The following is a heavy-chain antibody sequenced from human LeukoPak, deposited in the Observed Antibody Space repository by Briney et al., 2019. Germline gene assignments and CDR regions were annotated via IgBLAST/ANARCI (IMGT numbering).Heavy chain of an antibody. CDR1: GYTFTGYY. D-gene: IGHD6-13*01. V-gene: IGHV1-2*02. CDR2: INPNSGGT. CDR3: ARDLLGTGYSSSWYTLNY. Sequence: GASVKVSCKASGYTFTGYYMHWVRQAPRQGLEWMGWINPNSGGTNYAQKFQGRVTMTRDTSISTAYMELSRLRSDDTAVYYCARDLLGTGYSSSWYTLNYWGQGTLVTVSS. J-gene: IGHJ4*02.